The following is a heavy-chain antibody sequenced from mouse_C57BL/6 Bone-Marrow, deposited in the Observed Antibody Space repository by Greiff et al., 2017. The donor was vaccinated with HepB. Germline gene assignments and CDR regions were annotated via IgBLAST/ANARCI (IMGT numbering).Heavy chain of an antibody. CDR1: GYTFTSYW. CDR3: ARKTTVVPYYFDY. D-gene: IGHD1-1*01. CDR2: IDPSDSET. V-gene: IGHV1-52*01. J-gene: IGHJ2*01. Sequence: QVQLQQPGAELVRPGSSVKLSCKASGYTFTSYWMHWVKQRPIQGLEWIGNIDPSDSETHYNQKFKDKATLTVDKSSSTAYMQLSSLTSEDSAVYYCARKTTVVPYYFDYWGQGTTLTVSS.